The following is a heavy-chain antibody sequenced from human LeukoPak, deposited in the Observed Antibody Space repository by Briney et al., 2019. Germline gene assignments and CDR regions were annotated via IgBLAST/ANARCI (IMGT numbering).Heavy chain of an antibody. V-gene: IGHV1-69*04. Sequence: GSSVKVSCKASGGTFSSYAISWVRQAPGQGLEWMGRIIPILGIANYAQKFQGRVTITADKSTSTAYMELSSLRSEDTAVYYCAREIHYDSSGYFTGEQTQDYWGQGTLVTVSS. CDR1: GGTFSSYA. CDR3: AREIHYDSSGYFTGEQTQDY. CDR2: IIPILGIA. J-gene: IGHJ4*02. D-gene: IGHD3-22*01.